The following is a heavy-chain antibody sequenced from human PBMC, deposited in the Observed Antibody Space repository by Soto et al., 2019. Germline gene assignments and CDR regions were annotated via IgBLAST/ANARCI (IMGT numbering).Heavy chain of an antibody. Sequence: PGGSLRLSCAASGFTFSSYGMHWVRQAPGKGLEWVAVISYDGSNKYYADSVKGRFTLSRDNSKNTLYLQMNSLRAEDTAVYYCAKGVVATIEVPFDYWGQGTLVTVSS. D-gene: IGHD5-12*01. CDR3: AKGVVATIEVPFDY. CDR1: GFTFSSYG. CDR2: ISYDGSNK. J-gene: IGHJ4*02. V-gene: IGHV3-30*18.